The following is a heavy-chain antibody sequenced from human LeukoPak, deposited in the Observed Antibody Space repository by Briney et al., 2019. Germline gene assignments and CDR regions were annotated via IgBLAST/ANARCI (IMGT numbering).Heavy chain of an antibody. CDR1: GGSFSGSN. CDR2: IYYSGST. V-gene: IGHV4-59*01. D-gene: IGHD2-15*01. CDR3: ARGGFSGGILRYFDL. J-gene: IGHJ2*01. Sequence: PSEALSLTCAVYGGSFSGSNWSWIRQPPGKGLEWIGYIYYSGSTNYNPSLKSRVTISVDTSKNQFSLELRSVTAADTAVYYCARGGFSGGILRYFDLWGRGTLVTVSS.